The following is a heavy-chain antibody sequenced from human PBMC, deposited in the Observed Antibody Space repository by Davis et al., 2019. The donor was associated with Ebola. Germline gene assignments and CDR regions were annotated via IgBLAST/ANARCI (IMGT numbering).Heavy chain of an antibody. CDR2: ISYDGSNK. CDR1: GFTFSSYG. Sequence: GESLKISCAASGFTFSSYGMHWVRQAPGKGLEWVAVISYDGSNKYYADSVKGRFTISRDNSKNTLYLQMNSLRAEDTAVYYCAKFSGHYGSTVDDAFDIWGQGTMVTVSS. D-gene: IGHD3-10*01. V-gene: IGHV3-30*18. CDR3: AKFSGHYGSTVDDAFDI. J-gene: IGHJ3*02.